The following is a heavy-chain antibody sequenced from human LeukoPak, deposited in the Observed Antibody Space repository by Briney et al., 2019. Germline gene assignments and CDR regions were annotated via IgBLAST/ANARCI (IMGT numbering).Heavy chain of an antibody. Sequence: GGSLRLSCAASGFTFSSYWMSWVRQAPGKGLEWVAKIKQDGSEKYYVDSVKGRFTISRDNAKNSLYLQMNSLRAEDTAVYYCARQKQWLAVYYFDYWGQGTLVTVSS. V-gene: IGHV3-7*01. CDR2: IKQDGSEK. CDR3: ARQKQWLAVYYFDY. D-gene: IGHD6-19*01. J-gene: IGHJ4*02. CDR1: GFTFSSYW.